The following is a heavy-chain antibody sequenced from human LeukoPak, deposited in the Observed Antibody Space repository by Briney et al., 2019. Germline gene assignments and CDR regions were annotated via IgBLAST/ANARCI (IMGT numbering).Heavy chain of an antibody. D-gene: IGHD3-22*01. CDR1: GFTFSSYS. CDR3: ARDRASDYYDSSGYSDY. Sequence: GGSLRLSCAASGFTFSSYSMNWVRQAPGKGLEWVSSISSSSSYIYYADSVKGRFTTSRDNAKNSLYLQMNSLRAEDTAVYYCARDRASDYYDSSGYSDYWGQGTLVTVSS. J-gene: IGHJ4*02. CDR2: ISSSSSYI. V-gene: IGHV3-21*01.